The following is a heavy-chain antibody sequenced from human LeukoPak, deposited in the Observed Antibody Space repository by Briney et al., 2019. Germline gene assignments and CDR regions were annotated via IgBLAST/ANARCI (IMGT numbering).Heavy chain of an antibody. CDR3: ARDPVGAIGYGMDV. CDR1: GFTFSSYA. V-gene: IGHV3-66*01. Sequence: GGSLRLSCAASGFTFSSYAMNWVRQAPGKGLEWVSVIYSGGSTIYADSVKGRFTISRDSSKNTLYLQMNSLRAEDTAVYYCARDPVGAIGYGMDVWGQGTTVTVSS. D-gene: IGHD1-26*01. J-gene: IGHJ6*02. CDR2: IYSGGST.